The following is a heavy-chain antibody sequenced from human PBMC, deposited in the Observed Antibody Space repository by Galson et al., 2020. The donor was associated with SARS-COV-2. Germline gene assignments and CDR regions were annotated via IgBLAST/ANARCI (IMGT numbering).Heavy chain of an antibody. D-gene: IGHD3-3*01. CDR2: SSCNSGSI. V-gene: IGHV3-9*01. Sequence: GGSLSLTCAASGFTFDDYAKHWVRQAPGTGPEWVSISSCNSGSIGYADPVKGRFTTSRDNAKNSLYLQMNSLRAEDTALYYCVKDQGYSDFWTHWGQGTLVTVSS. CDR1: GFTFDDYA. J-gene: IGHJ4*02. CDR3: VKDQGYSDFWTH.